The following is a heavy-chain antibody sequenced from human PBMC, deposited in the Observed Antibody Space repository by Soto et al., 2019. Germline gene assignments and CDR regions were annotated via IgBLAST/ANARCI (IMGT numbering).Heavy chain of an antibody. CDR3: ETHRRGQFWKWLPEASLAY. D-gene: IGHD3-3*01. V-gene: IGHV1-24*01. J-gene: IGHJ4*02. CDR2: FDPEDGET. Sequence: ASVKVSCKVSGYTLTDLSMQWVRQAPGKGLEWMGGFDPEDGETIYAQKFQGRVTMTEDTATDTAYMELSSLRSEDTAVYYCETHRRGQFWKWLPEASLAYWGKGTLVTVSS. CDR1: GYTLTDLS.